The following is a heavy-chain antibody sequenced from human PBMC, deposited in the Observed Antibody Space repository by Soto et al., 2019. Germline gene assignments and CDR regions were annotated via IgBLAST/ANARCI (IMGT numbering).Heavy chain of an antibody. CDR3: ARDRSSPIRSWYSLAIDGMDV. D-gene: IGHD6-13*01. J-gene: IGHJ6*04. Sequence: GGSLRLSCAASGFTFSTFCMHWVRQAPGKGLVWVARINSDGSKTTYADSVKGRFTISRDNAKNTVYLQMNSLRAEDTAVYYCARDRSSPIRSWYSLAIDGMDVWGKGTTVTVYS. CDR2: INSDGSKT. V-gene: IGHV3-74*03. CDR1: GFTFSTFC.